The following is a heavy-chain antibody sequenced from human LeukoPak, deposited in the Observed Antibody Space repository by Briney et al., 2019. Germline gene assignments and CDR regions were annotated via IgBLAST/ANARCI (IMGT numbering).Heavy chain of an antibody. CDR3: TIHSGNSGQAH. D-gene: IGHD4-23*01. CDR2: IYPGDSDT. CDR1: GYSFTSYW. J-gene: IGHJ4*02. Sequence: PGESLKVSCKDPGYSFTSYWIGWVRQMPGKGLEWMGIIYPGDSDTRYSPSFQGQDTISADKSIYTAYLQWSSLKASDTAMYYCTIHSGNSGQAHWGQGTLVTVSS. V-gene: IGHV5-51*03.